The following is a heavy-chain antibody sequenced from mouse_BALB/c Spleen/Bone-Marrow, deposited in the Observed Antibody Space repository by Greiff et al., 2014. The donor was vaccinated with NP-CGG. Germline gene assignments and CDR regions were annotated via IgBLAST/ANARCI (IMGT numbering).Heavy chain of an antibody. Sequence: EVKLQESGAELVRSGASVKLSCTASGFNIKDYYMHWVKQRPEQGLEWIGWIDPENGDTEYAPKFQGKATMTADTSSNTAYLQLSSLKSEDTAVYYCNARGDYDFDYFDYWGQGTALTVSS. CDR3: NARGDYDFDYFDY. J-gene: IGHJ2*01. V-gene: IGHV14-4*02. D-gene: IGHD2-4*01. CDR2: IDPENGDT. CDR1: GFNIKDYY.